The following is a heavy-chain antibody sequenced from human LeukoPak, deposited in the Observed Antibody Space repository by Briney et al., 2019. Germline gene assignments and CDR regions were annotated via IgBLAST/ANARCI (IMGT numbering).Heavy chain of an antibody. Sequence: EASVKVSCKASGGTFISYAISWVRQAPGQGLEWMGRIIPIFGTANYAQKFQGRVTITTDESTSTAYMELSSLRSEDTAVYYCARGEIGPYYYDSSGYFDYWGQGTLVTVSS. CDR1: GGTFISYA. V-gene: IGHV1-69*05. D-gene: IGHD3-22*01. CDR2: IIPIFGTA. CDR3: ARGEIGPYYYDSSGYFDY. J-gene: IGHJ4*02.